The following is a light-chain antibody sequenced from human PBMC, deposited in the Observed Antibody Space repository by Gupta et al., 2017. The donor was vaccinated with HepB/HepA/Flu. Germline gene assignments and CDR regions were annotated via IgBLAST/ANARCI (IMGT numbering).Light chain of an antibody. J-gene: IGLJ2*01. V-gene: IGLV1-40*01. CDR1: TSNIGAGYD. CDR3: QSYDSSLSVLV. CDR2: GNV. Sequence: QPLLPQPPSASGAPAPSVTIACTGSTSNIGAGYDVHWYQQQPGSAPKLLIYGNVNRPSGVPDRFSGSKSGTSASLAITGLQADDEADYYCQSYDSSLSVLVFGGGTRLTVL.